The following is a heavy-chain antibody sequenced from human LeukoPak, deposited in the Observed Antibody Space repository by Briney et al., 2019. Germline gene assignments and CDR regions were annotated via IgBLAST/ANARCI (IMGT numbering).Heavy chain of an antibody. J-gene: IGHJ6*03. CDR2: ISASCSFV. Sequence: GRSLRLSCAASGLTFSSYTLNWVRQAAGKGQDWVSSISASCSFVYYADSVKGRFTIPRDNVKNSLYLQMNSLRAEDTAMYFCARDLGDPYNYYYYFYMDVWGKGTTVTVSS. D-gene: IGHD5-24*01. V-gene: IGHV3-21*01. CDR1: GLTFSSYT. CDR3: ARDLGDPYNYYYYFYMDV.